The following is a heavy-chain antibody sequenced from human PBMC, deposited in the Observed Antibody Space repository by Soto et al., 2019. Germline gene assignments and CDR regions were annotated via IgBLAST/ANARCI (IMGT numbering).Heavy chain of an antibody. D-gene: IGHD1-1*01. V-gene: IGHV1-69*06. Sequence: HVHLVQSGAEVKSPGSAVKVSCKVSGAGDTFSNYGLNWMRQAPGQGLEWMGGTIPAFGTANYAQKIQGRVTIPADTSTTTAYMELSSLRSDDTAVYYCWRHDKTALPPLDSWGQGPLVSVSS. CDR1: GAGDTFSNYG. J-gene: IGHJ4*02. CDR3: WRHDKTALPPLDS. CDR2: TIPAFGTA.